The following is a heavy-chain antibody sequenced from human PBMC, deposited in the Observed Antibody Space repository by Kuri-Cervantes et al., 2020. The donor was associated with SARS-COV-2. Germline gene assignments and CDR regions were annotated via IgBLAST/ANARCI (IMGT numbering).Heavy chain of an antibody. J-gene: IGHJ4*02. D-gene: IGHD6-19*01. Sequence: SVKVSCKASGGTFSHYAFSWVRQAPGQGLEWVGRIIPILGTADYAQKFQGRVTLTRDTSTSTVDLDLSSLRSDDTAVYYCARGRAGGYLDLWGQGTLVTVSS. V-gene: IGHV1-69*04. CDR2: IIPILGTA. CDR3: ARGRAGGYLDL. CDR1: GGTFSHYA.